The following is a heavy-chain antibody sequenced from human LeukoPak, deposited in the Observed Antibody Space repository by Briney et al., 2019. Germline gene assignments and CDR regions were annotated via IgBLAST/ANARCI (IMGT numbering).Heavy chain of an antibody. D-gene: IGHD5-18*01. CDR3: ARDGFSYGPGAAMGY. CDR2: ISSSSSYI. J-gene: IGHJ4*02. Sequence: GGSLRLSCAASGFTFRGYNLNWVRQAPGKGLEWVSGISSSSSYIYYADSVKGRFTISRDNAKNSLYLQMNSLRAEDTAVYYCARDGFSYGPGAAMGYWGQGTLVTVSS. V-gene: IGHV3-21*01. CDR1: GFTFRGYN.